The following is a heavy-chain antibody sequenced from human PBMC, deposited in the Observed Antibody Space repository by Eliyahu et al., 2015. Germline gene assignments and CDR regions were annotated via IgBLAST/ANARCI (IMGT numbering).Heavy chain of an antibody. CDR3: AIRGSTSFFDY. CDR1: GGSFSGYY. D-gene: IGHD5/OR15-5a*01. J-gene: IGHJ4*02. CDR2: IDYFGNA. Sequence: QVQLQASGPGLVKPSETLALTCTVSGGSFSGYYWSWIRQPPGKGLEWIGYIDYFGNAKYNPPLPSRVTISGDPSKNHFSLEVNSVTAADTAVYYCAIRGSTSFFDYWGQGILVTVSS. V-gene: IGHV4-59*08.